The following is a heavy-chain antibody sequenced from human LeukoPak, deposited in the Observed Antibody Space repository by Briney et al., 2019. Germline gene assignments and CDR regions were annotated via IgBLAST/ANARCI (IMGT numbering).Heavy chain of an antibody. CDR2: ISWNSGSI. D-gene: IGHD4-11*01. J-gene: IGHJ4*02. V-gene: IGHV3-9*01. CDR1: GFTFDDYA. CDR3: AKDIGGEVTSYFDY. Sequence: SGGSLRLSCAASGFTFDDYAMHWVRQAPGKGLEWVSGISWNSGSIGYADSVKGRFTISRDNAKSSLYLQMNSLRAEDTALYYCAKDIGGEVTSYFDYWGQGTLVTVSS.